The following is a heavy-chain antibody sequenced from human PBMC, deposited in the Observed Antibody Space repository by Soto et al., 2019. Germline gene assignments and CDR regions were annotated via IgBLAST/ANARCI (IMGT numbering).Heavy chain of an antibody. D-gene: IGHD3-22*01. Sequence: GGSLRLSCAASGFKYTDFAPHWVRQAPGKGLEWVAIISYDGSDKYYADSVKGRFVISRDNPKNTLYLEMNSLRPEDTAVYFCARRAWDSYYAIDVWGQGTTVTVSS. V-gene: IGHV3-30*09. J-gene: IGHJ6*02. CDR3: ARRAWDSYYAIDV. CDR2: ISYDGSDK. CDR1: GFKYTDFA.